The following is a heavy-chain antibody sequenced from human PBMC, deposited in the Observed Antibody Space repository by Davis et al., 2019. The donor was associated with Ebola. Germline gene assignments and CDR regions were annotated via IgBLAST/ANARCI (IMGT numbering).Heavy chain of an antibody. CDR2: ITSSGDSI. D-gene: IGHD3-22*01. V-gene: IGHV3-21*01. CDR1: GFTFSSYA. Sequence: GESLKISCAASGFTFSSYAMSWVRQAPGKGLEWVSSITSSGDSIHYADSVRGRFTVSRDNAKTSLYLQMNSLRAEDTAVYFCARDRDYYDTSAYHPRGWFDLWGQGTLVTVSS. J-gene: IGHJ5*02. CDR3: ARDRDYYDTSAYHPRGWFDL.